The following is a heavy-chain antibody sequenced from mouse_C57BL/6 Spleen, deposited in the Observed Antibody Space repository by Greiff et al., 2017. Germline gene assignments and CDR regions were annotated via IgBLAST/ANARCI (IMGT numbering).Heavy chain of an antibody. CDR3: ARREIFTTVVADWYFDV. CDR2: INPNNGGT. V-gene: IGHV1-26*01. J-gene: IGHJ1*03. CDR1: GYTFTDYY. D-gene: IGHD1-1*01. Sequence: EVQLQQSGPELVKPGASVKISCKASGYTFTDYYMNWVKQSHGKSLEWIGDINPNNGGTSYNQKFKGKATLTVDKSSSTAYMELRSLTSEDSAVYYCARREIFTTVVADWYFDVWGTGTTVTVSS.